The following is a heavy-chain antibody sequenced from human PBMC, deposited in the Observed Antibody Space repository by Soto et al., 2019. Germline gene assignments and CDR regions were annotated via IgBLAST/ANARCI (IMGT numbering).Heavy chain of an antibody. CDR2: IIPIYGAT. J-gene: IGHJ2*01. Sequence: QLQLVQSGAEVKKPGSSVKVSCKASGGTFSTYAASWVRQAPGQGLEWLGGIIPIYGATKYEQKLQGRVTITADEVTGTAYMELSSLRSEDTAVYYCARGFCGGDCSADYWYFDLWGPGTLVTVSS. CDR1: GGTFSTYA. CDR3: ARGFCGGDCSADYWYFDL. V-gene: IGHV1-69*01. D-gene: IGHD2-21*02.